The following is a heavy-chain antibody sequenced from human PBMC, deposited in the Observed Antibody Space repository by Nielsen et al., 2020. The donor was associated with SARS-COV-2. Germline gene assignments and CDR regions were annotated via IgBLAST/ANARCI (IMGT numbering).Heavy chain of an antibody. V-gene: IGHV3-20*01. CDR3: ARVYYDSSGYLNYFDY. D-gene: IGHD3-22*01. CDR1: GFTFDDYG. Sequence: GESLKISCAASGFTFDDYGMSWVRQAPGKGLERVSGINWNGGSTGYADSVKGRFTISRDNAKNSLYLQMNSLRAEDTALYHCARVYYDSSGYLNYFDYWGQGTLVTVSS. J-gene: IGHJ4*02. CDR2: INWNGGST.